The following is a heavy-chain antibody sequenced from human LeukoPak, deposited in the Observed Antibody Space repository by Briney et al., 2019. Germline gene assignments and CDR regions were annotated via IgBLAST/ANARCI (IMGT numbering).Heavy chain of an antibody. V-gene: IGHV3-23*01. CDR1: GFTFSSYA. D-gene: IGHD6-13*01. J-gene: IGHJ4*02. CDR3: ARGDLPIAAYYFDY. CDR2: ISGSGGST. Sequence: GGSLRLSCAASGFTFSSYAMSWVRQAPGKGLEWVSAISGSGGSTYYADSVKGRFTISRDNAKNSLYLQMNSLRAEDTAVYYCARGDLPIAAYYFDYWGQGTLVTVSS.